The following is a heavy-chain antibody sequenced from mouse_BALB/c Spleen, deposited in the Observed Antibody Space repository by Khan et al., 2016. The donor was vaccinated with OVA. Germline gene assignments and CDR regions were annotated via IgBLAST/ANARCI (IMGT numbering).Heavy chain of an antibody. CDR3: AGGNDYGSSSWFGY. CDR2: ILPGSGRT. CDR1: GYTFSSYW. Sequence: QVQLQQSGAELMKPGASVKISCKATGYTFSSYWIEWVKQRPGHGLEWIGEILPGSGRTNYNEKFKGKATFTADTSSNTAYMPLSNLTSDDSAVYYGAGGNDYGSSSWFGYWGQGTLVTVSA. D-gene: IGHD1-1*01. J-gene: IGHJ3*01. V-gene: IGHV1-9*01.